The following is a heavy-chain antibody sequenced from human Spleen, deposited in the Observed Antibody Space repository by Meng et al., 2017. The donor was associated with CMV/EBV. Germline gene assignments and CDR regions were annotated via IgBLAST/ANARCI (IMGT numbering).Heavy chain of an antibody. J-gene: IGHJ4*02. D-gene: IGHD4/OR15-4a*01. Sequence: ASVKVSCKGSGYTFSDSYMHWVRQAPGQGLEWMGWINSKSGGTNYAQKFQGRVTMTRDTSIGTAYMDLSRLRSDDTAVYYCAASYSNYVLNFWGQGTLVTVSS. CDR3: AASYSNYVLNF. V-gene: IGHV1-2*02. CDR1: GYTFSDSY. CDR2: INSKSGGT.